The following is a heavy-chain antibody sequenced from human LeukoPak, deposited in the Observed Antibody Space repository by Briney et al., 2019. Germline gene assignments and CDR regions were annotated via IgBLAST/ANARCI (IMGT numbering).Heavy chain of an antibody. CDR1: GFTSSNYW. Sequence: GGSLRLSCAASGFTSSNYWMHWVRQAPGKGLVWVSRINSDGSSRNYADSVKGRFTISRDNAKNTLYLQMNSLRGEDTAVYYCASASSHRIAAGGDYWGQGTLVTVSS. D-gene: IGHD6-13*01. J-gene: IGHJ4*02. CDR3: ASASSHRIAAGGDY. CDR2: INSDGSSR. V-gene: IGHV3-74*01.